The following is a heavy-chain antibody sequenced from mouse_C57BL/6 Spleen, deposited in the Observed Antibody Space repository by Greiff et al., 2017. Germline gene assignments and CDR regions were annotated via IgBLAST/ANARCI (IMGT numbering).Heavy chain of an antibody. CDR3: TRAYGSSRWCVDV. CDR1: GFTFSSYA. Sequence: EVQGVESGAGLVKPGGSLKLSCAASGFTFSSYAMSWVRQTTEKRLEWVAYISSGGGYIYYADNVKGRFTLTRVNARNTLYLQMSSLKSEDTTMYYCTRAYGSSRWCVDVWGTGTMVTVSS. D-gene: IGHD1-1*01. CDR2: ISSGGGYI. V-gene: IGHV5-9-1*02. J-gene: IGHJ1*03.